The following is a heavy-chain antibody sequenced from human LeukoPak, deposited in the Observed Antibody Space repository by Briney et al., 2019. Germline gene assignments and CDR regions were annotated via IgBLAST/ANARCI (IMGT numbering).Heavy chain of an antibody. J-gene: IGHJ4*02. CDR2: IIPIFGTA. V-gene: IGHV1-69*05. CDR3: ASGKEYSSSWYFPDY. D-gene: IGHD6-13*01. CDR1: GGTFSSYA. Sequence: SVKVSCKASGGTFSSYAISRVRQAPGQGLEWMGGIIPIFGTANYAQKFQGRVTITTDESTSTAYMELSSLRSEDTAVYYCASGKEYSSSWYFPDYWGQGTLVTVSS.